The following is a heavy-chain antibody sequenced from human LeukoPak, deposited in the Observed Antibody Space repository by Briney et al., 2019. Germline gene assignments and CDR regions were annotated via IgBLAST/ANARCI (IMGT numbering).Heavy chain of an antibody. CDR2: IYYDDRT. CDR3: ARRAGAYSHPYDY. D-gene: IGHD4/OR15-4a*01. Sequence: GGSLRLSCTVSGFTVSDNSMSWVRQAPGKGLEWVSFIYYDDRTHYSDSVKGRFTISRDNSKNTLYLQMDSLRAEDTAVYYCARRAGAYSHPYDYWGQGTLVTVSS. CDR1: GFTVSDNS. J-gene: IGHJ4*02. V-gene: IGHV3-53*01.